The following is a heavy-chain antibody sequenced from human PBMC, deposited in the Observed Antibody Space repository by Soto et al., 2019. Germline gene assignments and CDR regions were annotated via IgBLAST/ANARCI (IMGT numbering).Heavy chain of an antibody. CDR2: IWYDGSNK. J-gene: IGHJ6*02. V-gene: IGHV3-33*01. CDR1: GFTFSSYG. D-gene: IGHD2-15*01. Sequence: QVQLVESGGGXXXXXXXXRLSCAASGFTFSSYGMHWVRQAPGKGLEWVAVIWYDGSNKYYADSVKGRFTISRDNSKNTLYLQMNSLRAEDTAVYYCASEYCSGGSCYYYGMDVWGQGTTVTVSS. CDR3: ASEYCSGGSCYYYGMDV.